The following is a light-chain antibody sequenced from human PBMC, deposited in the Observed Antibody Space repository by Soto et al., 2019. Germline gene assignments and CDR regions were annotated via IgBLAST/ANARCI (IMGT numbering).Light chain of an antibody. Sequence: QSVLPQPPSASGTPGQRGTISCSTTNSRSGSNYVYWYQQLPGAAPKLLIYRTDQRPSGVPDRFPASKSGTSASLAISGLRSEDEADYFCAKWDDSLRVYVFGSGTKLTVL. CDR2: RTD. V-gene: IGLV1-47*01. CDR1: NSRSGSNY. CDR3: AKWDDSLRVYV. J-gene: IGLJ1*01.